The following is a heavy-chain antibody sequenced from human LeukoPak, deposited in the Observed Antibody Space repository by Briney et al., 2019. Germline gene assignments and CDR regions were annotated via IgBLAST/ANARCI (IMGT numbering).Heavy chain of an antibody. V-gene: IGHV3-30*04. J-gene: IGHJ6*02. Sequence: LRLSCAASGFTFSSYAMHWVRQAPGKGLEWVAVMSYDGSNKYYADSVKGRFTISRENSKNTLYLQMNSMRAEDTAVYYCARDRRIAVAGTLSIPQYYYYGMDVWGQGTTVTVSS. D-gene: IGHD6-19*01. CDR1: GFTFSSYA. CDR2: MSYDGSNK. CDR3: ARDRRIAVAGTLSIPQYYYYGMDV.